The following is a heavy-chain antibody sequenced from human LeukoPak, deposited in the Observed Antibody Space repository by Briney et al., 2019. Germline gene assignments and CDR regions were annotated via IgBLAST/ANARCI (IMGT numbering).Heavy chain of an antibody. D-gene: IGHD3-22*01. CDR1: GFTFSNAW. CDR3: TTDLEGPITSNILTMIATLDY. J-gene: IGHJ4*02. CDR2: IKSKTDGGTT. V-gene: IGHV3-15*01. Sequence: SGGSLRLSCAASGFTFSNAWMSWVRQAPGKGLEWVGRIKSKTDGGTTDYAAPVKGRFTISRDDSKNTLYLQMNSLKTEDTAVYYCTTDLEGPITSNILTMIATLDYWGQGTLVTVSS.